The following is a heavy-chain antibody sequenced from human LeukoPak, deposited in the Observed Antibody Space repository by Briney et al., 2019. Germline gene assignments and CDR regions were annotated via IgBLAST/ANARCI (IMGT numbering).Heavy chain of an antibody. CDR3: ARDTFQPGLIDS. CDR2: IIDDSSDI. V-gene: IGHV3-21*05. CDR1: GFTFSLYA. D-gene: IGHD2-2*01. J-gene: IGHJ4*02. Sequence: GGSLRLSCAASGFTFSLYAMNWVRQAPGKGLEWVSYIIDDSSDIHYAGSVRGRFTISRDDARKTLYLQLSSLRIEDTAVYYCARDTFQPGLIDSWGQGTLVTVSS.